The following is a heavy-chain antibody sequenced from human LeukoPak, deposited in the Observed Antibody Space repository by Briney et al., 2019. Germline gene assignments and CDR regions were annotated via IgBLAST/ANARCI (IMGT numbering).Heavy chain of an antibody. CDR3: ARDSGSYRYFPYYFDY. V-gene: IGHV4-34*01. CDR2: INHSGST. CDR1: GGSFSGYY. D-gene: IGHD1-26*01. Sequence: SETLSLTCAVYGGSFSGYYWSRIRQPPEKGLEWIGEINHSGSTNYNPSLKSRVTISVDTSKNQFSLKLSSVTAADTAVYYCARDSGSYRYFPYYFDYWGQGTLVTVSS. J-gene: IGHJ4*02.